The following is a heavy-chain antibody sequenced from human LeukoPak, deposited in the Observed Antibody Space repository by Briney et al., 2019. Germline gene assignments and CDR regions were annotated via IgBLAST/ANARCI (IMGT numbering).Heavy chain of an antibody. CDR3: ARLSYTRPDFDF. V-gene: IGHV4-59*01. J-gene: IGHJ4*02. Sequence: SETLSLTCTVSGGSISSYYWSWIRQPPGKGLEWIGYIYYSGSTNYNPSLKSRVTISVDTSKNQFSLKLSSVTAADTAVYYCARLSYTRPDFDFWGQGTLVTVSS. CDR2: IYYSGST. CDR1: GGSISSYY. D-gene: IGHD1-26*01.